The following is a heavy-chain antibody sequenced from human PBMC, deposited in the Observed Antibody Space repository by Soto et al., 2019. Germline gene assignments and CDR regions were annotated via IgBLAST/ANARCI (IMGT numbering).Heavy chain of an antibody. J-gene: IGHJ5*02. CDR1: SGSISSSNW. CDR3: ASRNYDYIWGIYRYWFDP. CDR2: IYHSGST. V-gene: IGHV4-4*02. Sequence: SETLSLTCAVSSGSISSSNWWSWVRQPPGKGPEWIGEIYHSGSTNYNPSLKSRVTISVDKSKNQFSLKLSSVTAADTAVYYCASRNYDYIWGIYRYWFDPWGLGTLVTVSS. D-gene: IGHD3-16*02.